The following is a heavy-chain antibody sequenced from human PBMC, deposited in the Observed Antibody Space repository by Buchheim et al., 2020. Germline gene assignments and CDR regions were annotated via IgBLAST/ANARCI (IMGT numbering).Heavy chain of an antibody. V-gene: IGHV3-9*01. CDR3: ARDNGAQLGPPQY. CDR2: INWSGDDI. D-gene: IGHD2-8*01. J-gene: IGHJ4*02. Sequence: EVNLVESGGGLVRPDRSVRLSCVVSGIGIRYAAMHWVRQSPGKGLEWVAGINWSGDDIHYADTVKGRFIISRDNARSSLFLQVGSLTSDDTALYFCARDNGAQLGPPQYWGRGTL. CDR1: GIGIRYAA.